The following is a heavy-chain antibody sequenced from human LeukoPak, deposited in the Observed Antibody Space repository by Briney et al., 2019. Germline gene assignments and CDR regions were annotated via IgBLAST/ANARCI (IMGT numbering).Heavy chain of an antibody. D-gene: IGHD2-8*01. V-gene: IGHV4-59*11. CDR1: GGSIGGHF. J-gene: IGHJ4*02. CDR2: IYYRGNT. Sequence: SETLSLTCTVSGGSIGGHFWNWLRQPPGKGLEWIGNIYYRGNTNYNPSLKSRVTLSVDTFNNQFSLRLTSMTAADTAVYFCARGQSMYYWGQGTPVTVSS. CDR3: ARGQSMYY.